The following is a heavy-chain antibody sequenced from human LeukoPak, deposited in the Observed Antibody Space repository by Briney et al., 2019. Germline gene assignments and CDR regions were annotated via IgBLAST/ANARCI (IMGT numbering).Heavy chain of an antibody. V-gene: IGHV4-39*07. D-gene: IGHD3-22*01. CDR2: VYHRGNT. CDR1: GGSISSTTYY. CDR3: ARVGKLLYYYDSSSYLDFDN. J-gene: IGHJ4*02. Sequence: SETLSLTCTVSGGSISSTTYYWGWIRQPPGQGLEWLGGVYHRGNTFYNPSLMSRATISVDTSENQFSLNLRSVTAADTAIYYCARVGKLLYYYDSSSYLDFDNWGQGTLVTVSS.